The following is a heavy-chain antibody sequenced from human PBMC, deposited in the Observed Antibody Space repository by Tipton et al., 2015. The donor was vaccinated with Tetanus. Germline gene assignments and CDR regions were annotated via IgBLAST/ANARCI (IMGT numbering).Heavy chain of an antibody. D-gene: IGHD3-10*01. J-gene: IGHJ4*02. CDR3: ARDYFGSGSNYYFDY. CDR2: ISGYNGNT. V-gene: IGHV1-18*01. Sequence: QSGAEVKKSGASVKVSCKASGYTFTRYGLTWVRQAPGQGPEWMGWISGYNGNTNYAPKFQGRVTMTTDTTTNTAYMELRSLRSDDTAVYYCARDYFGSGSNYYFDYWGQGSQVSVSS. CDR1: GYTFTRYG.